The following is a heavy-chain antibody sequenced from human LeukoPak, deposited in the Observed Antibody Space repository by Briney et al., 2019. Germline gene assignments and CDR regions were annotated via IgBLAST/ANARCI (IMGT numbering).Heavy chain of an antibody. V-gene: IGHV1-8*01. Sequence: ASVKVSCKASGYTFTSYDINWLRQATGQGLEWMGWINPNSGNTDLAQKFQGRVTMTRTTSITTAYMELRSLRSEDTAVYYCARKINSGYVDDWFFDLWGRGTLVTVSS. D-gene: IGHD5-12*01. CDR1: GYTFTSYD. CDR2: INPNSGNT. J-gene: IGHJ2*01. CDR3: ARKINSGYVDDWFFDL.